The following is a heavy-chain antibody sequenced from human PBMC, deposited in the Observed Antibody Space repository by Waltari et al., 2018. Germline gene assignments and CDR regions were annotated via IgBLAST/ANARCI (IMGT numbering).Heavy chain of an antibody. D-gene: IGHD3-22*01. V-gene: IGHV1-69*13. CDR2: IMPIFGTA. Sequence: QVQLVQSGAEVKKPGSSVKVSCKASGGTFSSYAISWVRQAPGQGLEWMGGIMPIFGTANYAQKFQGRVTITADESTSTAYIELSILRSEDTAMYYCARDSYDSSGSAPIYGMDVWGQGTTVTVSS. J-gene: IGHJ6*02. CDR3: ARDSYDSSGSAPIYGMDV. CDR1: GGTFSSYA.